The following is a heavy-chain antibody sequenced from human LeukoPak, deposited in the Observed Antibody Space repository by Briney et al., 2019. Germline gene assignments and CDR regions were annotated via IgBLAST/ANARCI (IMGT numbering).Heavy chain of an antibody. V-gene: IGHV3-30*18. Sequence: GGSLRLSCAASGFTFSSYWMNWARQAPGKGLEWVAVISYDGSSKYYADSVKGRFTISRDNSKNTLYLQMNSLRAEDTAVYYCAKGVSGGSWVAFDIWGQGTMVTVSS. CDR3: AKGVSGGSWVAFDI. J-gene: IGHJ3*02. D-gene: IGHD3-10*01. CDR2: ISYDGSSK. CDR1: GFTFSSYW.